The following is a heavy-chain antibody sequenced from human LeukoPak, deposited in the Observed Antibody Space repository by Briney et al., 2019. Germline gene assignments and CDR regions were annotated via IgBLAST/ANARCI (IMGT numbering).Heavy chain of an antibody. CDR2: IYYSGST. V-gene: IGHV4-59*01. CDR3: ARAASGYYMDV. J-gene: IGHJ6*03. CDR1: GGSLSSYC. D-gene: IGHD1-1*01. Sequence: SQTLSLTCTVSGGSLSSYCWSWVRQPPGKELEWIGYIYYSGSTNYNPSLMSRVTISVDTPKNQCSLKLNSVTAADTAVYYCARAASGYYMDVWGNGTTVTVSS.